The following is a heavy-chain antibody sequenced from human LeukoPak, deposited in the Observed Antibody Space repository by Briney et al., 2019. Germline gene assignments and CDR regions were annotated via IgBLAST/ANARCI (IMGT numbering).Heavy chain of an antibody. CDR1: GFTFSDYY. Sequence: GGSLRLSCAASGFTFSDYYMNWIRQAPGKGLEWVSYISRSGSTIYYADSVKGRFTISRDNTKNSLYLQMNSLRAEDTAVYYCARGPSGYHNTGGQGTLVTVSS. CDR3: ARGPSGYHNT. J-gene: IGHJ4*02. V-gene: IGHV3-11*04. D-gene: IGHD5-12*01. CDR2: ISRSGSTI.